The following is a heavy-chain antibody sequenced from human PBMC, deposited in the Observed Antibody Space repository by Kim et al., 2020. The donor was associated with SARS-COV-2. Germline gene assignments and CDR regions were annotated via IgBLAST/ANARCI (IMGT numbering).Heavy chain of an antibody. V-gene: IGHV4-39*01. CDR3: ARTVRFDP. CDR2: IYYSGST. D-gene: IGHD4-17*01. CDR1: GGSISSSSYY. J-gene: IGHJ5*02. Sequence: SETLSLTCTVSGGSISSSSYYWGWIRQPPGKGLEWIGSIYYSGSTYYNPSLKSRVTISVDTSKNQFSLKLSSVTAADTAVYYCARTVRFDPWGQGTLVTVSS.